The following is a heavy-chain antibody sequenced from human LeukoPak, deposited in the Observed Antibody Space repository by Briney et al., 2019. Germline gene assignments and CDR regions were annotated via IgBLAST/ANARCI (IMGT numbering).Heavy chain of an antibody. CDR3: ARGPNYSNYGWFDP. CDR2: INHSGST. Sequence: GSLRLSCAASGFTVSSNYMSWIRQPPGKGLEWIGEINHSGSTNYNPSLKSRVTISVDTSKNQFSLKLSSVTAADTAVYYCARGPNYSNYGWFDPWGQGTLVTVSS. V-gene: IGHV4-34*01. J-gene: IGHJ5*02. D-gene: IGHD4-11*01. CDR1: GFTVSSNY.